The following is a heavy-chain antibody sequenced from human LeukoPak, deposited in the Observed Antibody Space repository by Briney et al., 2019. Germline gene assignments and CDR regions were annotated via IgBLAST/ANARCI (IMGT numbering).Heavy chain of an antibody. CDR1: GFSFSSYA. CDR3: ARERQNKDFWSGGDY. Sequence: GRSLRLSCAASGFSFSSYAMHWVRQAPGKGLEWVAVISYDGSTIHYADSVKGRFTISRDNAKNSLYLQMNTLRPEDTAVYYCARERQNKDFWSGGDYWGQGTLVTVSS. J-gene: IGHJ4*02. V-gene: IGHV3-30*03. CDR2: ISYDGSTI. D-gene: IGHD3-3*01.